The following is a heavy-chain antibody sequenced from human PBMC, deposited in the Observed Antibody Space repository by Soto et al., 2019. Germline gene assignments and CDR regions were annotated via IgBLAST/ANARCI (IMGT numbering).Heavy chain of an antibody. CDR1: GFSFSSYG. CDR3: ARAQYTGSYFDACDV. D-gene: IGHD1-26*01. J-gene: IGHJ3*01. V-gene: IGHV3-33*03. Sequence: QVHLVESGGGVVQPGRSLRLSCAASGFSFSSYGMHWVRQAPGKGLDWVAVIWYDGSNKYYAESVKGRFTISRDNSKNTLYVQMNSLTVEGTAVYYCARAQYTGSYFDACDVWGQGTMVTVSS. CDR2: IWYDGSNK.